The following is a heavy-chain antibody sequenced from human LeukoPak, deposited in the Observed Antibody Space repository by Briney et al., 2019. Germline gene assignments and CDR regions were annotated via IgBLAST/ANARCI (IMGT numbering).Heavy chain of an antibody. Sequence: SETLSLTCTVSGGSISSYYWSWIRQPAGKGLEWIGYIYYSGSTYYNPSLKSRVTISVDTSKNQFSLKLSSVTAADTAVYYCASTGQGNWFDPWGQGTLVTVSS. CDR3: ASTGQGNWFDP. CDR2: IYYSGST. J-gene: IGHJ5*02. V-gene: IGHV4-59*06. D-gene: IGHD2-2*01. CDR1: GGSISSYY.